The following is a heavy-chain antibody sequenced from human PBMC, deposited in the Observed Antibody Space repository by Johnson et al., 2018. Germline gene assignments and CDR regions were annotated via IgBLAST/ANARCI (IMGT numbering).Heavy chain of an antibody. D-gene: IGHD3-10*01. Sequence: EVQLVETGGSVVRPGGSLRLSCVVSGFSFDDYGMTWVRQAPGKGLEWVSDTNWNGDSTHYADSVKGRFTISRENAKHSLYLQMNRLRAEDTALYYCARDRSYDVSGTYFHGRDVWGQGTTVTVSS. CDR1: GFSFDDYG. V-gene: IGHV3-20*04. CDR2: TNWNGDST. J-gene: IGHJ6*02. CDR3: ARDRSYDVSGTYFHGRDV.